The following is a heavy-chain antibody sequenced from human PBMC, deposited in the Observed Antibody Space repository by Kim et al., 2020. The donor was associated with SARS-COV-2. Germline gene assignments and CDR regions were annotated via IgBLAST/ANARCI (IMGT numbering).Heavy chain of an antibody. CDR3: ARGQVGLTVAGTIFQY. J-gene: IGHJ4*02. D-gene: IGHD1-1*01. V-gene: IGHV4-34*01. Sequence: SETLSLTCAVYGGSFSGNYWSWIRQTPGRGLEWIGEIDHSGRANYNPSLKSQVTMSVDTSKNQFSLKVSSVIAADTGVYYCARGQVGLTVAGTIFQYWAQGALVIVSS. CDR1: GGSFSGNY. CDR2: IDHSGRA.